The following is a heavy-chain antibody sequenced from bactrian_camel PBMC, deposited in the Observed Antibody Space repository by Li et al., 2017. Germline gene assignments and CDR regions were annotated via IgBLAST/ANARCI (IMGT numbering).Heavy chain of an antibody. Sequence: HVQLVESGGGLVQPGGSLRLSCAASTYIHSGICMGWFRQAPGKEREGVARMKVGSSNTYYADSVKGRFTLSQDDAKKIMYLQMDSLKPKDTAMYYCAAPLQLPCTVVTRRTNIPRDYWGQGTQVTVS. D-gene: IGHD6*01. V-gene: IGHV3S1*01. CDR3: AAPLQLPCTVVTRRTNIPRDY. CDR1: TYIHSGIC. CDR2: MKVGSSNT. J-gene: IGHJ4*01.